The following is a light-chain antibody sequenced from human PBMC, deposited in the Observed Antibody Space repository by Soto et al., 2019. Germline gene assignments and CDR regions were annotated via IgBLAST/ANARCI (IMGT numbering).Light chain of an antibody. CDR1: QSVGSN. Sequence: EIVLTHSPATLSVSPGERATLSCRASQSVGSNLAWYQQRPGQPPSLLIYDASTRATDIPAGFSGGGSGPEFTLTMSSRQSAAFAVDYCQQYNNWPYTFGQGTKLQIK. V-gene: IGKV3-15*01. CDR2: DAS. J-gene: IGKJ2*01. CDR3: QQYNNWPYT.